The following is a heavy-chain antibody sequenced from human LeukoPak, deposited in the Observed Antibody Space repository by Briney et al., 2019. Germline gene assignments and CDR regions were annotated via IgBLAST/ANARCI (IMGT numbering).Heavy chain of an antibody. CDR1: GYTFTSYG. CDR3: ARVAMIVVVTLDFDY. Sequence: ASVKVSCKASGYTFTSYGISWVRQAPGQGLEWMGWISAYNGNTNYAQKLQGRVTMTTDTSTSTAYMELRSLRSDDTDVYYCARVAMIVVVTLDFDYWGQGTLVTVSS. CDR2: ISAYNGNT. J-gene: IGHJ4*02. V-gene: IGHV1-18*01. D-gene: IGHD3-22*01.